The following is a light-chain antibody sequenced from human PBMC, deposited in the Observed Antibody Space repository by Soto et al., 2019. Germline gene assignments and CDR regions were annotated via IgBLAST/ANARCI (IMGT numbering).Light chain of an antibody. CDR1: QSISSW. CDR2: DAS. Sequence: DIQMTQSPSTLSASVGDRVTITCRASQSISSWWAWYQQKPGKAPKLLIYDASSLGSGVPSRFSGRGSGTEFTLTISSLQPDDFATYYCQEYDNDRAFGQGTKVEVK. V-gene: IGKV1-5*01. CDR3: QEYDNDRA. J-gene: IGKJ1*01.